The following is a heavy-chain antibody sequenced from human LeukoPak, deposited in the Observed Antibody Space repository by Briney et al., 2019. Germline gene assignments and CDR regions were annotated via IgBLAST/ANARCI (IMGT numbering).Heavy chain of an antibody. V-gene: IGHV1-18*01. CDR3: ARELSHYGGNSGDY. Sequence: ASVKVSCKASGDTFIRYGITWVRQAPGQGLEWMGWISTGNGNTNSGQKFQGRVTTTTDTSTGTAYMELRSLRSDDTAVYYCARELSHYGGNSGDYWGQGTLVTVSS. CDR2: ISTGNGNT. J-gene: IGHJ4*02. CDR1: GDTFIRYG. D-gene: IGHD4-23*01.